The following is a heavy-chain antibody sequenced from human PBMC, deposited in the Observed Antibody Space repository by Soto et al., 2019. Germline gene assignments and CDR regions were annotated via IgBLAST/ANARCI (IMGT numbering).Heavy chain of an antibody. CDR1: GYTFTDHY. CDR3: ARGVGTSWFDP. CDR2: INSKSGGP. Sequence: ASVKVSCKASGYTFTDHYLHWIRQAPGQGLEWIGWINSKSGGPNYAQKFRGSVTLTRDTSITTAYMEMSRLTSDDTAVYYCARGVGTSWFDPWGQGSLVTVLL. V-gene: IGHV1-2*04. D-gene: IGHD1-26*01. J-gene: IGHJ5*02.